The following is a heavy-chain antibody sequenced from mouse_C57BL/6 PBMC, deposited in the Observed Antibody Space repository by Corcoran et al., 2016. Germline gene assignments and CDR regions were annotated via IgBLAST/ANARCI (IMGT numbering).Heavy chain of an antibody. J-gene: IGHJ3*01. CDR3: ARGLPYEGFAY. D-gene: IGHD2-2*01. CDR1: GYTFTTYG. Sequence: QIQLVQSGPGLKKPGETVKISCKASGYTFTTYGMSWVKQAPGKGLKWMGWINTYSGVPTYADDFKGRFAFSLETSASTAYLQINNLKNEDTATYFGARGLPYEGFAYWGQGTLVTVSA. CDR2: INTYSGVP. V-gene: IGHV9-3*01.